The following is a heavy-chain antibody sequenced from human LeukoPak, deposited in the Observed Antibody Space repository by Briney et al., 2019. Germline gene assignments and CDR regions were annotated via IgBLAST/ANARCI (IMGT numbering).Heavy chain of an antibody. Sequence: SETLSLTCAVSGGSISGGGSSCGWIRQPPGKGLEWIGYIYHSGSTYYYPSLKSRVTISVDRSKNQFSLKLSSVTAADTAVYYCARASLRYYYDSSGYYYRDAFDIWGQGTMVTVSS. V-gene: IGHV4-30-2*01. CDR2: IYHSGST. CDR1: GGSISGGGSS. D-gene: IGHD3-22*01. CDR3: ARASLRYYYDSSGYYYRDAFDI. J-gene: IGHJ3*02.